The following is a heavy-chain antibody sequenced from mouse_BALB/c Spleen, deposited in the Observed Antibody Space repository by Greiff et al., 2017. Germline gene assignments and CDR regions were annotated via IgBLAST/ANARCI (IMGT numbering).Heavy chain of an antibody. CDR1: GFTFSSYA. CDR2: ISSGGST. Sequence: DVKLVESGGGLVKPGGSLKLSCAASGFTFSSYAMSWVRQTPEKRLEWVASISSGGSTYYPDSVKGRFTISRDNARNILYPQMSSLRSEDTAMYYCASITTVVFDYWGQGTTLTVSS. D-gene: IGHD1-1*01. J-gene: IGHJ2*01. CDR3: ASITTVVFDY. V-gene: IGHV5-6-5*01.